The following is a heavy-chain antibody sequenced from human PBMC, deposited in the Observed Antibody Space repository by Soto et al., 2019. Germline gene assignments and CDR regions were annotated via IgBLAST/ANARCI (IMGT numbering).Heavy chain of an antibody. D-gene: IGHD6-13*01. Sequence: AASVKVSCKASGYTFTSYGISWVRQAPGQGLEWMGWISAYNGNKKYAQKLQGRVSMTTDTSTSTAYMELRSLRSDDTAVYYCARDLGQQLFDYWGQGTLVTAPQ. CDR1: GYTFTSYG. CDR3: ARDLGQQLFDY. CDR2: ISAYNGNK. V-gene: IGHV1-18*01. J-gene: IGHJ4*02.